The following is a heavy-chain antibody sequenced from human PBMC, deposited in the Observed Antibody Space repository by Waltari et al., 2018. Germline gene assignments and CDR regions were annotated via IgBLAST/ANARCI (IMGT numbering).Heavy chain of an antibody. CDR3: AILSVGSVRPPDAFDI. Sequence: QVQLVQSGAEVKKPGSSVKVSCKASGGTFSSSAISWVRQAHGQGLEWMGGIIPIFGTANYAQKFQGRVTITADESTSTAYMELSSLRSEDTAVYYCAILSVGSVRPPDAFDIWGQGTMVTVSS. CDR1: GGTFSSSA. J-gene: IGHJ3*02. D-gene: IGHD3-10*01. V-gene: IGHV1-69*01. CDR2: IIPIFGTA.